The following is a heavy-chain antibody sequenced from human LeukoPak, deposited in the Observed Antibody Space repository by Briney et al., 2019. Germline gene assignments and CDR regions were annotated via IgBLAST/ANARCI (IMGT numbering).Heavy chain of an antibody. CDR1: GGSISSYY. CDR3: ARAPVYDILTGFDY. J-gene: IGHJ4*02. D-gene: IGHD3-9*01. Sequence: PSETLSLTCTVSGGSISSYYWSWIRQPAGKGLEWLGRIYTSGSTNYNPSLKSRVTISVDTSKNQFSLKLSSVTAADTAVYYCARAPVYDILTGFDYWGQGTLVTVSS. V-gene: IGHV4-4*07. CDR2: IYTSGST.